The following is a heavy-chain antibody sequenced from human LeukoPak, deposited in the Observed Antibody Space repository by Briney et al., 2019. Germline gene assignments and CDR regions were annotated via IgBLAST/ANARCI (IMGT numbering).Heavy chain of an antibody. Sequence: SETLSLTCTVSGSSISSYYWSWIRQPAGKGREWMGRIYTSGSTNYNPSPKSRVTMSVDSSKNQFSLKLSSVTAADTAVYYCAREDSGYYYYGMDVWGQGTTVTVSS. V-gene: IGHV4-4*07. CDR3: AREDSGYYYYGMDV. J-gene: IGHJ6*02. CDR1: GSSISSYY. D-gene: IGHD1-26*01. CDR2: IYTSGST.